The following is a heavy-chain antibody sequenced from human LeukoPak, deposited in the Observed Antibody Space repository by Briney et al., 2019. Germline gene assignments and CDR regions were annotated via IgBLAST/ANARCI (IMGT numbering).Heavy chain of an antibody. V-gene: IGHV1-2*06. CDR3: ALSWRIQLWKFDY. J-gene: IGHJ4*02. D-gene: IGHD5-18*01. CDR1: GYTFTGYY. Sequence: ASVKVSCKASGYTFTGYYMHWVRQAPGQGLEWMGRINPNSGGTNYAQKFQGRVTMTRDTSISTAYMELSRLRSDDTAAYYCALSWRIQLWKFDYWGQGTLVTVSS. CDR2: INPNSGGT.